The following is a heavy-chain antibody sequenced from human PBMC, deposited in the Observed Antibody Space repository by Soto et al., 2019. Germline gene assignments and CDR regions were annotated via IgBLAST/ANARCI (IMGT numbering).Heavy chain of an antibody. J-gene: IGHJ5*02. D-gene: IGHD2-21*01. CDR2: INHSGST. Sequence: SETLSLTCAVYGGSFSGYYWSWIRQPPGKGLEWIGEINHSGSTNYNPSLKSRVTISVDTSKNQFSLKLSSVTAADTAVYYCARVRAYCGGDGYSRWRAPYNWFDHWGQGTLVTVSS. V-gene: IGHV4-34*01. CDR1: GGSFSGYY. CDR3: ARVRAYCGGDGYSRWRAPYNWFDH.